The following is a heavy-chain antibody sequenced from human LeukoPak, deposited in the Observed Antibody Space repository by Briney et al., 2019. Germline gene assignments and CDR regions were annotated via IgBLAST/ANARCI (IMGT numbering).Heavy chain of an antibody. D-gene: IGHD2-2*01. CDR1: GGSFSGYY. CDR2: INHSGST. Sequence: PSETLSLTCADYGGSFSGYYWSWIRQPPGKGLEWIGEINHSGSTNYNPSLKSRVTISVDTSKNQFSLKLSSVTAADTAVYYCARGFWGVPAALSLYYFDYWGQGTLVTVSS. J-gene: IGHJ4*02. V-gene: IGHV4-34*01. CDR3: ARGFWGVPAALSLYYFDY.